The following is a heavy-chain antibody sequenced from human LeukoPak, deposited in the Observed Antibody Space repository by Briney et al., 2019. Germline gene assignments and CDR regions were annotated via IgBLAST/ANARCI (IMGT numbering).Heavy chain of an antibody. J-gene: IGHJ4*02. D-gene: IGHD6-6*01. CDR1: GLTFSDYS. Sequence: GGALRLSCAASGLTFSDYSMNWIRQAPGKGLEWISYISSNSYTKYADSVKGRFTISRDNAKNSLYLQMNSLRAEDTAVYYCASGYSSSSGLSYWGRGTLVTVSS. CDR3: ASGYSSSSGLSY. CDR2: ISSNSYT. V-gene: IGHV3-11*06.